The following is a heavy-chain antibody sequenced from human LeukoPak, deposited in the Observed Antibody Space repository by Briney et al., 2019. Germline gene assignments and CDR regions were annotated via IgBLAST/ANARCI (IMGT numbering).Heavy chain of an antibody. D-gene: IGHD6-13*01. CDR1: GGSFSGYY. V-gene: IGHV4-34*01. CDR3: ARLLAAALVVWFDP. J-gene: IGHJ5*02. CDR2: INHSGST. Sequence: SETLSLTCAVYGGSFSGYYWSWIRQPPGKGLEWIGEINHSGSTNYNPSLKSRVTISVDTSKNQFSLKLSSVTAADTAVYYCARLLAAALVVWFDPWGQGTLVTVSS.